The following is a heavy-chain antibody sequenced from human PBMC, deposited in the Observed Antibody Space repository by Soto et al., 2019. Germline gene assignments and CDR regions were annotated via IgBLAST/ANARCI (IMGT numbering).Heavy chain of an antibody. CDR2: IKSKTDGGTS. CDR1: GFTFSTAW. Sequence: PGGSLRLSCAASGFTFSTAWINWVRQAPGKGLEWVGRIKSKTDGGTSDFAAPVRGRFAISRDDSKNTVYLQMGSLRPEDMAVYYCARRARPDFYYMDVWGKGTTVTVSS. CDR3: ARRARPDFYYMDV. J-gene: IGHJ6*03. V-gene: IGHV3-15*07. D-gene: IGHD6-6*01.